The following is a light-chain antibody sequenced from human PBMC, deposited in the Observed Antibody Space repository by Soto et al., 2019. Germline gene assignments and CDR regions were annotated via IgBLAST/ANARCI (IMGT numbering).Light chain of an antibody. Sequence: DIPMTQSPSTLSASVGDRVTITCWASQSISSWLAWYQQKPGKAPKLLIYDASSLESGVPSRFSGSGSGTEFTLTISSLQPDDFATYYCQQYNSYSPPWTFGQGTKVEIK. CDR2: DAS. CDR3: QQYNSYSPPWT. J-gene: IGKJ1*01. V-gene: IGKV1-5*01. CDR1: QSISSW.